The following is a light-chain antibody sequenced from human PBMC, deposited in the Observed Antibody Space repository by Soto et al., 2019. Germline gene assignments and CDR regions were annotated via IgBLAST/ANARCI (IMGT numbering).Light chain of an antibody. J-gene: IGKJ2*01. V-gene: IGKV3-11*01. CDR1: QSVSSH. Sequence: EIVLTQSPATLSLSPGERATLSCRASQSVSSHLAWYQQKPGQAPRLLIYDASNRATGIPARFSGSGSGTDFTLTISSLEPEDFAVYYCQQRSTYTFGQGTKLEIK. CDR2: DAS. CDR3: QQRSTYT.